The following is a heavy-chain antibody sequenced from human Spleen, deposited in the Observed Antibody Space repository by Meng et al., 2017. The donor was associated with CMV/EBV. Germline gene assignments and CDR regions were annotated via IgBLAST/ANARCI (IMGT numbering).Heavy chain of an antibody. CDR2: ISGSGSST. CDR1: GFTFSSYA. CDR3: AKGQFFYESGGYLILDS. D-gene: IGHD3-22*01. Sequence: GESLKISCAASGFTFSSYAMNWVRQAPGKGLEWVSAISGSGSSTYYADSVKGRFTISRDTSKNTLYLQMDSLRAEDTAVYYCAKGQFFYESGGYLILDSWGQGALVTVSS. V-gene: IGHV3-23*01. J-gene: IGHJ4*02.